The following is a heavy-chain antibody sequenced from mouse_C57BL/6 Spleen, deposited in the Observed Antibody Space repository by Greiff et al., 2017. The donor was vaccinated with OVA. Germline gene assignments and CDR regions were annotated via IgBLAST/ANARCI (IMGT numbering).Heavy chain of an antibody. V-gene: IGHV5-16*01. Sequence: EVKVVESEGGLVQPGSSMKLSCTASGFTFSDYYMAWVRQVPEKGLEWVANISHDGSSTYYLDSLKSRFIISRDNAKNILYLQMSRLKSEDTATYYCARGNYYGSSYSYFDVWGTGTTVTVSS. J-gene: IGHJ1*03. D-gene: IGHD1-1*01. CDR2: ISHDGSST. CDR1: GFTFSDYY. CDR3: ARGNYYGSSYSYFDV.